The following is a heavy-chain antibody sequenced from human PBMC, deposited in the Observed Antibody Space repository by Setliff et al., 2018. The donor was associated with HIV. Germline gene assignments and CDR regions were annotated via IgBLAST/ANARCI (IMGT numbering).Heavy chain of an antibody. CDR1: GYTLTELS. CDR2: FDPEDGET. J-gene: IGHJ6*03. Sequence: ASVKVSCKVSGYTLTELSVYWVRQAPGKGLECMGSFDPEDGETIYSQKFQGRVTMTEDTSTDTAYMELRTLRSEDTAVYYCARGPSNDYGLYYYYYYYMDVWGKGTTVTVS. CDR3: ARGPSNDYGLYYYYYYYMDV. D-gene: IGHD4-17*01. V-gene: IGHV1-24*01.